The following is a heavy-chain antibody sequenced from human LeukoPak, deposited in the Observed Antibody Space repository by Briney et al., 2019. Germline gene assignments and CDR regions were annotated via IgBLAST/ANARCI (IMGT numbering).Heavy chain of an antibody. D-gene: IGHD3-10*01. Sequence: SETLSLTCTVSGDSVASYYWSWIRQPPGKSLEWIGYIFYGGDINYNPSLKSRVTMSVDTSKNQFSLKLSSVSAADTAVYYCARDPDASGAGYWGQGTLVTVSS. CDR2: IFYGGDI. CDR3: ARDPDASGAGY. V-gene: IGHV4-59*02. CDR1: GDSVASYY. J-gene: IGHJ4*02.